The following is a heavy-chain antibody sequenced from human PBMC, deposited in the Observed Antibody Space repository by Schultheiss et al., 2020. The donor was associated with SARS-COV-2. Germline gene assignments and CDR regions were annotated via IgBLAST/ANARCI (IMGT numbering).Heavy chain of an antibody. V-gene: IGHV4-30-4*01. J-gene: IGHJ4*02. CDR3: ARVGSIFGVANFDY. D-gene: IGHD3-3*01. CDR2: IYYSGST. Sequence: LRLSCTVSGGSISSGDYYWSWIRQPPGKGLEWIGYIYYSGSTYYNPSLKSRVTISVDTSKNQFSLKLTSVTAADTAVYYCARVGSIFGVANFDYWGQGTLVTVSS. CDR1: GGSISSGDYY.